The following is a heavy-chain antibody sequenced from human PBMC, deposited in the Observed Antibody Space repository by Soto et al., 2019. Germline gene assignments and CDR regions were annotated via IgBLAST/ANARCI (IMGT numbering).Heavy chain of an antibody. CDR1: EFTFSSYA. J-gene: IGHJ6*03. D-gene: IGHD2-2*02. V-gene: IGHV3-23*01. CDR2: ISGSGGST. CDR3: AKVPPQTDFVVVPAAIGGYYYYMDV. Sequence: PGGSLRLSCAASEFTFSSYAMSWVRQAPGKGLEWVSAISGSGGSTYYADSVKGRFTISRDNSKNTLYLQMNSLRAEDTVVYYCAKVPPQTDFVVVPAAIGGYYYYMDVWGKGTTVTVSS.